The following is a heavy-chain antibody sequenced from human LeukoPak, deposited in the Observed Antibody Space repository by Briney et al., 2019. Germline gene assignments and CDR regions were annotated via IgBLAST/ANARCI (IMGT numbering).Heavy chain of an antibody. CDR3: ARDPNGDYIGTFDM. D-gene: IGHD4-17*01. Sequence: GASVKVSCKASGYTFTSYDINWVRQATGQGLEWMGWMNPNSGNTGYAQKFQGRVTITRNTSISTAYMELSSLRSEDTAVYFCARDPNGDYIGTFDMWGRGTMVSVSS. J-gene: IGHJ3*02. CDR1: GYTFTSYD. CDR2: MNPNSGNT. V-gene: IGHV1-8*03.